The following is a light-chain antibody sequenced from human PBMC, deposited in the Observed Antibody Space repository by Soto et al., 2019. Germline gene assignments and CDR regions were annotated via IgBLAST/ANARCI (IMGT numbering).Light chain of an antibody. CDR2: EVS. Sequence: QSALTQPASVSGSPGQSITIACTGTSSDVGGYNYVSWYQQHPGKAPKLMIYEVSNGPSGVSNRFSGSKSGNTASLTISGRQAEDEADYSCISYTSLSTLVFGGGTKLTVL. V-gene: IGLV2-14*01. CDR3: ISYTSLSTLV. CDR1: SSDVGGYNY. J-gene: IGLJ2*01.